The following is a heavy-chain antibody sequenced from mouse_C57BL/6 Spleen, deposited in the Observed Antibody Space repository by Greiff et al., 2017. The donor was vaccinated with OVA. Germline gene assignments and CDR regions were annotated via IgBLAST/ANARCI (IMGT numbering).Heavy chain of an antibody. Sequence: VQVVESGPGMVKPSQSLSLTCTVTGYSITSGYDWHWIRHFPGNKLEWMGYISYSGSTNYNPSLKSRISITHDTSKNHFFLKLNSVTTEDTATYYCARGLLWSHYFDYWGQGTTLTVSS. CDR2: ISYSGST. CDR3: ARGLLWSHYFDY. V-gene: IGHV3-1*01. D-gene: IGHD1-1*02. CDR1: GYSITSGYD. J-gene: IGHJ2*01.